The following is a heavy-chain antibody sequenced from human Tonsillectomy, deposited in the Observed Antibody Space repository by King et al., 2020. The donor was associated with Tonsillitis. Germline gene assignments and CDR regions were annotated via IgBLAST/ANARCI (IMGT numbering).Heavy chain of an antibody. CDR3: ARGPLGDHYGILWGGNNSPYYYYYGMDV. V-gene: IGHV3-30-3*01. J-gene: IGHJ6*02. D-gene: IGHD3-9*01. CDR1: GFTFSSYA. CDR2: ISYDGSNK. Sequence: VQLVESGGGVVQPGRSLRLSCAASGFTFSSYAMHWVRQAPGKGLEWVAVISYDGSNKYYADSVKGRFTISRDNSKNTLYLQMNSLRAEDTAVCYCARGPLGDHYGILWGGNNSPYYYYYGMDVWGQGTPVTGPS.